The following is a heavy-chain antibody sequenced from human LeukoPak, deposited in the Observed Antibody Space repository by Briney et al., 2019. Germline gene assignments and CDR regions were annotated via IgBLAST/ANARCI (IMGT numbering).Heavy chain of an antibody. Sequence: SETXXLTCAVYGGSFSGYYWSWIRQPPGKGLEWIGEINHSGSTNYNPSLKSRVTISVDTSKNQFSLKLSSVTAADTAVYYCYYDSSGYGYWGQGTLVTVSS. CDR1: GGSFSGYY. J-gene: IGHJ4*02. D-gene: IGHD3-22*01. CDR3: YYDSSGYGY. CDR2: INHSGST. V-gene: IGHV4-34*01.